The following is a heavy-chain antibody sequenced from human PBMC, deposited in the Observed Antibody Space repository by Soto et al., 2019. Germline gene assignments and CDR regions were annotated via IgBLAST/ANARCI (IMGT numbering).Heavy chain of an antibody. CDR3: ASNPCSSTSCYGGYYYYGMDV. CDR2: TYYSGST. Sequence: LSLTCTVSGGSISSGGYYWSWIRQHPGKGLEWIGYTYYSGSTYYNPSLKSRVTISVDTSKNQFSLKLSSVTAADTAVYYCASNPCSSTSCYGGYYYYGMDVWGQGTTVTVSS. V-gene: IGHV4-31*03. CDR1: GGSISSGGYY. D-gene: IGHD2-2*01. J-gene: IGHJ6*02.